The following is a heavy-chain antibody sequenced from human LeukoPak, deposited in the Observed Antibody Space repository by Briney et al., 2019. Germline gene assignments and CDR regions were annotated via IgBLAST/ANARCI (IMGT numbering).Heavy chain of an antibody. D-gene: IGHD5-24*01. CDR3: ARDGGGYDS. CDR2: IWYDGSNK. Sequence: GRSLRLSCAASGFTFSSYGMHWVRQAPGKGLEWVAVIWYDGSNKYYADSVKGRFTISRDNAKNSLYLQMNSLRVEDTAVYYCARDGGGYDSWGQGTLVTVSS. V-gene: IGHV3-33*01. CDR1: GFTFSSYG. J-gene: IGHJ5*01.